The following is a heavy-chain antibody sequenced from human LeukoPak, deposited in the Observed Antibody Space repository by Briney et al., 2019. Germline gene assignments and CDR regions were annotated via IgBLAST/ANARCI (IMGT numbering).Heavy chain of an antibody. CDR1: GLAFSNYG. V-gene: IGHV3-23*01. Sequence: GGSLRLSCSASGLAFSNYGVSRVRQTPGQGLEWVSSIIEEGDTTYYADAVRGRFTIPRDNSKSIAYLQMNSLRAEDTAVYYCAKDQNYFGSGSPVYWGQGTLVTVSS. D-gene: IGHD3-10*01. J-gene: IGHJ4*02. CDR2: IIEEGDTT. CDR3: AKDQNYFGSGSPVY.